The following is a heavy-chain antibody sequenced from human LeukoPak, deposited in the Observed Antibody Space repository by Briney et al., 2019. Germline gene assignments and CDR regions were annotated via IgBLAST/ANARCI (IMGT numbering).Heavy chain of an antibody. D-gene: IGHD4-11*01. CDR2: INTDGRTI. CDR1: GFTFSRYW. Sequence: GGSLRLSCAASGFTFSRYWMHWVRQTPGKGLVWVSRINTDGRTITYADSVKGRFTISRDNAKNTLYLQMNSLRAEDTAVYYCVRSAFLTTEFYFDYWGHGTLVTVSS. J-gene: IGHJ4*01. CDR3: VRSAFLTTEFYFDY. V-gene: IGHV3-74*01.